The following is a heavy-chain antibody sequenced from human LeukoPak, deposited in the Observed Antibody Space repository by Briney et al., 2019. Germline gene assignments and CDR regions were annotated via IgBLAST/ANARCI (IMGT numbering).Heavy chain of an antibody. CDR2: INPNSGGT. CDR3: ATENDIVGANQPPKTSWFDP. J-gene: IGHJ5*02. V-gene: IGHV1-2*06. D-gene: IGHD1-26*01. CDR1: GYTLTELS. Sequence: ASVNVSCKVSGYTLTELSMHWVRQAPGQGLEWMGRINPNSGGTNSAQKFQGRVTMTRDTSINTAYMELGRLRSDDTAVYYCATENDIVGANQPPKTSWFDPWGQGTLVTVSS.